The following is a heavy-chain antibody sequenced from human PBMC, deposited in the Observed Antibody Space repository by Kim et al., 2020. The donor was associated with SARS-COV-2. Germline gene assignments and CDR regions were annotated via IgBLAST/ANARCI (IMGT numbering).Heavy chain of an antibody. CDR3: ARGGGGDIVVVVAATEAAFDP. Sequence: SVKVSCKASGGTFSSYAISWVRQAPGQGLEWMGGIIPIFGTANYAQKFQGRVTITADESTSTAYMELSSLRSEDTAVYYCARGGGGDIVVVVAATEAAFDPWGQGTLVTVSS. CDR1: GGTFSSYA. V-gene: IGHV1-69*13. D-gene: IGHD2-15*01. CDR2: IIPIFGTA. J-gene: IGHJ5*02.